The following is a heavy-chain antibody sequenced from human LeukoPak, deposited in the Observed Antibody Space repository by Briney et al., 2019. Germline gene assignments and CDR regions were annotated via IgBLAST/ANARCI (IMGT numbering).Heavy chain of an antibody. CDR2: INHSGST. D-gene: IGHD5-18*01. Sequence: PSETLSLTCAVYGGSFSGYYWSWIRQPPGKGLEWIGEINHSGSTNYNPSLKSRVTISVDTSKNQFSLKLSSVTAADTAVYYCARGLGVDTAMVRSFDYWGQGTLVTVSS. CDR3: ARGLGVDTAMVRSFDY. V-gene: IGHV4-34*01. CDR1: GGSFSGYY. J-gene: IGHJ4*02.